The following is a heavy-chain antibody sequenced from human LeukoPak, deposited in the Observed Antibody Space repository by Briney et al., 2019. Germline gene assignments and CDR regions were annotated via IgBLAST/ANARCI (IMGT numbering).Heavy chain of an antibody. D-gene: IGHD3-22*01. J-gene: IGHJ4*02. Sequence: GGSLRLSCAASGFTFSGSAMHWVRQASGKGLEWVGRIRSKANSYATAYAASVKGRFTISRDDSKNTAYLQMNSLKTEDTAVYYCIRHADYYDSSGYHFDYWGQGTLVTVSS. CDR3: IRHADYYDSSGYHFDY. CDR2: IRSKANSYAT. CDR1: GFTFSGSA. V-gene: IGHV3-73*01.